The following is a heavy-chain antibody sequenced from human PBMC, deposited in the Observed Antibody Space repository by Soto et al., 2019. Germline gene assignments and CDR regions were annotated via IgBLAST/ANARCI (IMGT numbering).Heavy chain of an antibody. CDR1: GFTVSSHA. CDR3: APRVSCSGGSCQYDAFAI. Sequence: EVQVLESGGGLVQPGGSLRLSCEGSGFTVSSHAMTWIRQAPGKGPEWVSTVTADGGTYYADSVKGRFAMSRDTSENTQYLQMNSLGAEDTAAYYCAPRVSCSGGSCQYDAFAIRGQGTMVTVSS. D-gene: IGHD2-15*01. V-gene: IGHV3-23*01. J-gene: IGHJ3*02. CDR2: VTADGGT.